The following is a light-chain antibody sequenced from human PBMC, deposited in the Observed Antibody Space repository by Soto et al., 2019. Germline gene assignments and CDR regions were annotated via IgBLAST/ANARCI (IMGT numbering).Light chain of an antibody. CDR3: QQCHGIPYT. V-gene: IGKV1-39*01. CDR1: QTITGY. J-gene: IGKJ2*01. Sequence: DIQMTQSPSSLSASVGDRVTITCRASQTITGYLNWYQQRPGKAPKLLIYAASSLQSGVPSRFSVSEPGIDDTLTINSLQPEDFATYYCQQCHGIPYTCGQGTKLEIK. CDR2: AAS.